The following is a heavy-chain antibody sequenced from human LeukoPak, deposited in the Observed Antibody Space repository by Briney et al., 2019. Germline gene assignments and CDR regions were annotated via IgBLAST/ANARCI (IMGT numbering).Heavy chain of an antibody. CDR3: ARGFYDSSGYYYEHFDY. J-gene: IGHJ4*02. Sequence: GGSLRLSCAASGFTFDDYAMHWVRQAPGKGLEWVSGISWNSGSIGYADSVKGRFTISRDNAKNSLYLQMNSLRAEDTALYYCARGFYDSSGYYYEHFDYWGQGTLVTVSS. CDR1: GFTFDDYA. CDR2: ISWNSGSI. V-gene: IGHV3-9*01. D-gene: IGHD3-22*01.